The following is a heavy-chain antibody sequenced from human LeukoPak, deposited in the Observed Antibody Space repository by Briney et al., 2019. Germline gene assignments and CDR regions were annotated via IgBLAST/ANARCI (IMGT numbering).Heavy chain of an antibody. CDR3: AGSWIGYSDSCGFFDC. CDR1: GGSISSGGYY. Sequence: PSQTLSLTCTVSGGSISSGGYYWSWIRHHPGKGLGWIGYIHYSGSSYYSPSLKSPVTISVDTSKSQFSLKLSSVTAADTAVYDCAGSWIGYSDSCGFFDCWGQGTLVTVSS. CDR2: IHYSGSS. J-gene: IGHJ4*02. D-gene: IGHD3-3*01. V-gene: IGHV4-31*01.